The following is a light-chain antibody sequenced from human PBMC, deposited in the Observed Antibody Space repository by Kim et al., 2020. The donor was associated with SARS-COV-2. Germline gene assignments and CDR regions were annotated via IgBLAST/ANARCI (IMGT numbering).Light chain of an antibody. J-gene: IGLJ3*02. CDR3: SSYTRSDTWV. CDR1: SSDVGGYNY. Sequence: GQSITISCTGTSSDVGGYNYVSWYQQHPVKAPKLLIYDVNKRPSGVSNRFSGSKSGNTASLTISGLQAEDEADFYCSSYTRSDTWVFGGGTKVTVL. V-gene: IGLV2-14*04. CDR2: DVN.